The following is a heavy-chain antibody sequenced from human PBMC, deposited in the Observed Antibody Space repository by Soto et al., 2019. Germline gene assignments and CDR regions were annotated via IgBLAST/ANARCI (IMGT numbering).Heavy chain of an antibody. CDR3: ARAPSTYYYDSSGYFPEPLDAFDI. D-gene: IGHD3-22*01. Sequence: SETLSLTCTVSGGSISSGGYYWSWIRQHPGKGLEWIGYIYYSGSTYYNPSLKSRVTISVDTSKNQFSLKLSSVTAADTAVYYCARAPSTYYYDSSGYFPEPLDAFDIWGQGTMVTVS. J-gene: IGHJ3*02. CDR2: IYYSGST. CDR1: GGSISSGGYY. V-gene: IGHV4-31*03.